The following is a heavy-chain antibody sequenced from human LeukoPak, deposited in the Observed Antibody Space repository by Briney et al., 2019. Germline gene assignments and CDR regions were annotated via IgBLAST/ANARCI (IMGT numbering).Heavy chain of an antibody. CDR3: ARDLGYEGRGFYHYFAY. V-gene: IGHV3-23*01. CDR2: ISGSGGANI. CDR1: GFTFSSYA. D-gene: IGHD3-22*01. Sequence: GGSLRLSCAASGFTFSSYAMSWVRQAPGKGLEWVSGISGSGGANINYADSVSGRFTISRDNAKNSVYLQVNSLRAEDTAVYYCARDLGYEGRGFYHYFAYWGQGTLVTVSS. J-gene: IGHJ4*02.